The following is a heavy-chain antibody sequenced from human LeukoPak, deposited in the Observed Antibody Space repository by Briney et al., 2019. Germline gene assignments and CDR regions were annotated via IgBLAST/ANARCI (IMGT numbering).Heavy chain of an antibody. D-gene: IGHD2-15*01. Sequence: SVEVSCKASGGTFSSYAISWVRQAPGQGLELMGRIIPIFGTANYAQKFQGRVTITTDESTSTAYMELSSLRSEDTAVYYCASGSRDGNYYYYYMDVWGKGTTVTVSS. CDR1: GGTFSSYA. CDR2: IIPIFGTA. CDR3: ASGSRDGNYYYYYMDV. V-gene: IGHV1-69*05. J-gene: IGHJ6*03.